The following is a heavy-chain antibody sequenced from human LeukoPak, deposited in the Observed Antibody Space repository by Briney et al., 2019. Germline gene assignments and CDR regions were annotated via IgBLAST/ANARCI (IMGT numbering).Heavy chain of an antibody. J-gene: IGHJ4*02. CDR1: GYPFTNYG. CDR2: ISAYSGNT. D-gene: IGHD3-22*01. V-gene: IGHV1-18*01. Sequence: ASVKLSCKASGYPFTNYGIFWVRQAPGQGVGWMGWISAYSGNTNNAQKLQDRVTMTTETSTSTAYMKLESLRSDDTAVYYCAISQGSYYDTSGYLGGDYWGQGTLVTVSS. CDR3: AISQGSYYDTSGYLGGDY.